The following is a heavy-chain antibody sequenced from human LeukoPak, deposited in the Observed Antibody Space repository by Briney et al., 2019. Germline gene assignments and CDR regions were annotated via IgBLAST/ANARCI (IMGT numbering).Heavy chain of an antibody. V-gene: IGHV3-23*01. CDR2: ISGSGGST. Sequence: PGGSLRLSCAASGFTFSSYAMSWVRQAPGKGLEWVSAISGSGGSTYYADSVKGRFTISRDNSKHTLYLQMNSLRAEDTAVYYCAKDLFRYSGPFYWGQGTLVTVSS. CDR3: AKDLFRYSGPFY. J-gene: IGHJ4*02. CDR1: GFTFSSYA. D-gene: IGHD2-15*01.